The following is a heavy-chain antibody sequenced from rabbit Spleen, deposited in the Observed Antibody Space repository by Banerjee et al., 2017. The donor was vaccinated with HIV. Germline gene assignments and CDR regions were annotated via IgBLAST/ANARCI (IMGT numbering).Heavy chain of an antibody. CDR2: IYTGSSGAT. CDR3: AGATVIEHSSL. J-gene: IGHJ4*01. CDR1: GFDFSGYYC. V-gene: IGHV1S45*01. D-gene: IGHD1-1*01. Sequence: QEQLVESGGGLVQPEGSLTLTCTGSGFDFSGYYCVCWVRQAPGKGLEWIGCIYTGSSGATVYASWAKGRFTISETSSTTVTLQMTSLTAADTATYFCAGATVIEHSSLWGPGTLVTVS.